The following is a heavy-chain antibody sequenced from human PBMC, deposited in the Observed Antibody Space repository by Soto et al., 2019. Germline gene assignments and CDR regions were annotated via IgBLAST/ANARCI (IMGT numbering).Heavy chain of an antibody. CDR1: GFNFRNYG. V-gene: IGHV3-33*01. CDR2: IGHDGSSE. CDR3: ARCGYSSGWPPFDQ. D-gene: IGHD5-18*01. J-gene: IGHJ5*02. Sequence: QVKLVESGGGVVQPGTSLRLSCAASGFNFRNYGMNWVRQAPGKGLEWVAVIGHDGSSEKYADSVKGRITISRDDSKKPLNLHMNSPRVEDKAVYYCARCGYSSGWPPFDQWGQGTLVTVSS.